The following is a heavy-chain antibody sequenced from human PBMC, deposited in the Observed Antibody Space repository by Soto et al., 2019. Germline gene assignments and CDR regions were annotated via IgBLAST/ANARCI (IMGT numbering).Heavy chain of an antibody. V-gene: IGHV4-31*03. Sequence: SETLSLTCTVSGGSISSGGYYWSWIRQHPGKGLEWIGYIYYSGSTYYNPSLKSRVTISVDTSKNQFSLKLSSVTAADTAVYYCARDRIWGSGYDFGIDYWGQGTLVTVSS. CDR3: ARDRIWGSGYDFGIDY. CDR1: GGSISSGGYY. D-gene: IGHD5-12*01. J-gene: IGHJ4*02. CDR2: IYYSGST.